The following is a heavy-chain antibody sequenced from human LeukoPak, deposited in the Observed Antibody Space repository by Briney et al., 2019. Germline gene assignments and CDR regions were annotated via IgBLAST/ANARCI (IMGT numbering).Heavy chain of an antibody. Sequence: SETLSLTCTVSGGSISSGGYYWSWIRQHPGKGLEWIGYIYYSGSTNYNPSLKSRVTISVDTSKNQFSLKLSSVTAADTAVYYCATYPYDSSGYRDYWGQGTLVTVSS. CDR3: ATYPYDSSGYRDY. CDR1: GGSISSGGYY. D-gene: IGHD3-22*01. J-gene: IGHJ4*02. V-gene: IGHV4-61*08. CDR2: IYYSGST.